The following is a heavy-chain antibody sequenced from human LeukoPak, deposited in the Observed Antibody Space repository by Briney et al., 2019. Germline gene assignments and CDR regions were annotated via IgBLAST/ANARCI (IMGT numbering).Heavy chain of an antibody. CDR1: GYTFTGYY. V-gene: IGHV1-2*02. Sequence: ASVKVSCKASGYTFTGYYMHWVRQAPGQGLEWMGWINPNSGGTNYAQKFQGRVTMTRDTSISTAYMELSRLRSDDTAVYYWARLYCSSTSCSYRYWGQGTLVTVSS. CDR3: ARLYCSSTSCSYRY. J-gene: IGHJ4*02. D-gene: IGHD2-2*01. CDR2: INPNSGGT.